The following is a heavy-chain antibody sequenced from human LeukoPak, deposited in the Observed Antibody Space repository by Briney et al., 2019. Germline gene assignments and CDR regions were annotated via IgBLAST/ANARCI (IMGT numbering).Heavy chain of an antibody. V-gene: IGHV1-2*02. J-gene: IGHJ4*02. D-gene: IGHD2-15*01. CDR3: ARDRGYCSGGSCQNFDY. CDR2: INPNSGGT. Sequence: GASVKVSCKASGYTFSGYYMHWVRQAPGQGLEWMGWINPNSGGTNYAQKFQGRVTTTRDTSISTAYMELSRLRSDDTAVYYCARDRGYCSGGSCQNFDYWGQGTLATVSS. CDR1: GYTFSGYY.